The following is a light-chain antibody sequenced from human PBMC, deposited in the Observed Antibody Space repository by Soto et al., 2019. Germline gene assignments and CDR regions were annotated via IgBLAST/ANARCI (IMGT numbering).Light chain of an antibody. CDR1: QTVSSSY. CDR3: QQYGPSPMYT. Sequence: EIVFTQSPGTLSLSPGERATLSCRASQTVSSSYLAWYQQKPGQAPRLLIYGASTRATGIPGRFSGSASGTDFTLTISRLEPEDFAVYYCQQYGPSPMYTFGQGTNLEIK. J-gene: IGKJ2*01. V-gene: IGKV3-20*01. CDR2: GAS.